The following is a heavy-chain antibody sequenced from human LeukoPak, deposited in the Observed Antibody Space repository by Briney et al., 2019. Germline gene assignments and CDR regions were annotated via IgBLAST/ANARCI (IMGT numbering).Heavy chain of an antibody. CDR3: ANNGPPFAITMVREDKAWFDP. J-gene: IGHJ5*02. CDR2: ISGSGGST. CDR1: GFTFSSYS. V-gene: IGHV3-23*01. D-gene: IGHD3-10*01. Sequence: GGSLRLSCAASGFTFSSYSMTWVRQAPGKGLEWVSAISGSGGSTYYADSVKGRFTISRDNSKNTLYLQMNSLRAADTAVDYCANNGPPFAITMVREDKAWFDPWGQGTLVTVSS.